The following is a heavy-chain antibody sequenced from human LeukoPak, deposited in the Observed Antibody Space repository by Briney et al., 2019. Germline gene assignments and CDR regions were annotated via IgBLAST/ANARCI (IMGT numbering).Heavy chain of an antibody. Sequence: PGGSLRLSCVASGFTFSSYAMSWVRQAPGKGLEWVSAISGSGDSTYYADSVKGRFTISRVNSMNTLFLQMNSLRAGDTAVYYCANSYTSSSRTPFDCWGQGTMVTVSS. CDR1: GFTFSSYA. V-gene: IGHV3-23*01. CDR2: ISGSGDST. D-gene: IGHD6-6*01. CDR3: ANSYTSSSRTPFDC. J-gene: IGHJ4*02.